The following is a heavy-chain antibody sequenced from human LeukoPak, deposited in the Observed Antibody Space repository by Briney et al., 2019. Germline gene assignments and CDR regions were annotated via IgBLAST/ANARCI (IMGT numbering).Heavy chain of an antibody. CDR2: IYYSGST. Sequence: PSETLSLTCTVSGGSISSYYWSWIRHPPGKGLEWIGYIYYSGSTNYNPSLNSRVPISVGTSKNQFSLKLSSVTAADTAVYYCARRRIGGDDAFDIWGQGTMVTVSS. J-gene: IGHJ3*02. CDR3: ARRRIGGDDAFDI. D-gene: IGHD2-15*01. CDR1: GGSISSYY. V-gene: IGHV4-59*13.